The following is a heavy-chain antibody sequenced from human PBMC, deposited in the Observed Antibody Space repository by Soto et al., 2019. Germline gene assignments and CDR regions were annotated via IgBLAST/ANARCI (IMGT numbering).Heavy chain of an antibody. Sequence: QVQLVQSGAEVKKPGASVKVSCKASGYTFTSYGISWVRQAPGQGLEWMGWINPYNGNTNYAQKLQGRVTMTTDTSXSXXSXELRSLRSDDTAVYYCARDWFGVDYWGQGTLVTVSS. V-gene: IGHV1-18*01. J-gene: IGHJ4*02. CDR1: GYTFTSYG. D-gene: IGHD3-16*01. CDR3: ARDWFGVDY. CDR2: INPYNGNT.